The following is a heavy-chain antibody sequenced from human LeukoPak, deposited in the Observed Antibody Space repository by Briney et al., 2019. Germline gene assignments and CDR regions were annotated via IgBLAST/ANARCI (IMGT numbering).Heavy chain of an antibody. D-gene: IGHD2-21*02. J-gene: IGHJ4*02. CDR3: AKADCNSIWCHVKDY. CDR1: GFTFSRYA. CDR2: ISYDANIGSNK. Sequence: GGSLRLSCATSGFTFSRYAMHWVRQAPGKGLEWVALISYDANIGSNKYYADSVKGRFTISRDNSRNTLYLQMKSLRAEDTAVYFCAKADCNSIWCHVKDYWGQGTLVTVSS. V-gene: IGHV3-30-3*01.